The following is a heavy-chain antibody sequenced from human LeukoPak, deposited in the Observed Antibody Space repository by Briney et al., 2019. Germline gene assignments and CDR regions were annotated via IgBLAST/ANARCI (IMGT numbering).Heavy chain of an antibody. CDR3: AKDRSSSRFDIVATIAWFDP. CDR1: GFIFSSYG. Sequence: GSLRLSCAASGFIFSSYGMHWVRQAPGKGLEWVSIIWYDGSNKYYADSVKGRFTISKDNSKKTLYLQMNSLRAEDTAVYYCAKDRSSSRFDIVATIAWFDPWGQGTLVTVSS. V-gene: IGHV3-33*06. J-gene: IGHJ5*02. CDR2: IWYDGSNK. D-gene: IGHD5-12*01.